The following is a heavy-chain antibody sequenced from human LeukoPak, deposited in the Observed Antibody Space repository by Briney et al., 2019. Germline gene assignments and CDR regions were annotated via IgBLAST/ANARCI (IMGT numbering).Heavy chain of an antibody. Sequence: GRSLRLSCAASGFTFSSYGMHWVRQAPGKGLEWVAVISYDGSNKYYADSVKGRFTISRDNSKNTLYLQMNSLRAEDTAVYYCAKGILPYCYYGMDVWGKGTTVTVSS. J-gene: IGHJ6*04. CDR3: AKGILPYCYYGMDV. CDR2: ISYDGSNK. D-gene: IGHD1-26*01. V-gene: IGHV3-30*18. CDR1: GFTFSSYG.